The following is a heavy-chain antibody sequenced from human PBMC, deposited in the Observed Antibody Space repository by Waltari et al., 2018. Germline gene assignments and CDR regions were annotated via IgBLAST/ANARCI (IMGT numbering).Heavy chain of an antibody. J-gene: IGHJ5*02. CDR2: IIPILGIA. D-gene: IGHD6-13*01. V-gene: IGHV1-69*10. CDR3: ARGRKSSSWYNWFDP. Sequence: QVQLVQSGAEVKKPGSSVKVSCKASGGTFSSYAISGLRQAPGQGLEWMGGIIPILGIANYAQKFQGRVTITADKSTSTAYMELSSLRSEDTAVYYCARGRKSSSWYNWFDPWGQGTLVTVSS. CDR1: GGTFSSYA.